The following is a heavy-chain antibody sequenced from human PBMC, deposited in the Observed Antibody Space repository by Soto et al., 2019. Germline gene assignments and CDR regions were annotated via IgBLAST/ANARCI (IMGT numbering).Heavy chain of an antibody. V-gene: IGHV4-34*01. Sequence: QVQLQQWGAGLLKPSETLSLTCAVYGGSFSGYYWSWIRQPPGKGLAWMGEINHSGSTNYTPSLKSRVTISVDTSKNQFSLKLSSVTAADTAVYYCARVENPETAATSYYGSGMLYNWFDPWGQGTLVTVSS. CDR2: INHSGST. CDR1: GGSFSGYY. D-gene: IGHD3-10*01. J-gene: IGHJ5*02. CDR3: ARVENPETAATSYYGSGMLYNWFDP.